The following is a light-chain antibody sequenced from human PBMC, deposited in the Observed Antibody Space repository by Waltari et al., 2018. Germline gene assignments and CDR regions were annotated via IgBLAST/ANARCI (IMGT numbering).Light chain of an antibody. CDR1: PPDTGSTS. CDR2: VNN. Sequence: QSVLTQAPSASGTPGTRVTLSCSGRPPDTGSTSVTWYQQLPGPAPKPLIYVNNQRPSGVPDRFSGSKSGTSASLAISGLQSDDEANYYCETWDDRLSGPVFGGGTKLTVL. V-gene: IGLV1-44*01. CDR3: ETWDDRLSGPV. J-gene: IGLJ2*01.